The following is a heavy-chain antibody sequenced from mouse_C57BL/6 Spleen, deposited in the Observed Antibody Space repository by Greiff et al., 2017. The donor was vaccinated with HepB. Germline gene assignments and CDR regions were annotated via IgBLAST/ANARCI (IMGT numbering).Heavy chain of an antibody. V-gene: IGHV1-7*01. D-gene: IGHD2-12*01. CDR1: GYTFTSYW. CDR2: INPSSGYT. J-gene: IGHJ3*01. CDR3: ARSGPLDDDGFAY. Sequence: VQLQQSGAELAKPGASVKLSCKASGYTFTSYWMHWVKQRPGQGLEWIGYINPSSGYTKYNQKFKDKATLTADKSSSTAYMQLSSLTYEDSAVDYCARSGPLDDDGFAYWGQGTLVTVSA.